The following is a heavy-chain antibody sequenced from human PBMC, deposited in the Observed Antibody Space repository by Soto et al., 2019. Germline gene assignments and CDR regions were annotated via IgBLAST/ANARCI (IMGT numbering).Heavy chain of an antibody. Sequence: NPSETLSLTCPVCGGSISSYYWSWILQPPGNGLEWIRYIYYSGSTNYNPSLKSRVTISVDTPKNQFSLKLSSVTAADTAVYYCARGPAYCSGGSCYVHFDYCGQGTLVTVSS. CDR1: GGSISSYY. CDR3: ARGPAYCSGGSCYVHFDY. D-gene: IGHD2-15*01. V-gene: IGHV4-59*01. CDR2: IYYSGST. J-gene: IGHJ4*02.